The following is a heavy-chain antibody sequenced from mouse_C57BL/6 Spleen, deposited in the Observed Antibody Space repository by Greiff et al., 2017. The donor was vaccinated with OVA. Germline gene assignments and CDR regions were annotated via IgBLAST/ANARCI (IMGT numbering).Heavy chain of an antibody. J-gene: IGHJ1*03. Sequence: QQSCKASGYTFTSYWMHWVQQRPGRGLEWIGRIDPNSGGTKYNEKFKSKATLTVDKPSSTAYMQLSSLTSEDSAVYYCARGGTTVVADWYFDVWGTGTTVTVSS. CDR1: GYTFTSYW. CDR3: ARGGTTVVADWYFDV. D-gene: IGHD1-1*01. CDR2: IDPNSGGT. V-gene: IGHV1-72*01.